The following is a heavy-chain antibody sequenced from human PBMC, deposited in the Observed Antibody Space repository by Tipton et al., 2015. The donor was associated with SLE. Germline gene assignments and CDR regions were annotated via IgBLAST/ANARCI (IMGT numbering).Heavy chain of an antibody. D-gene: IGHD6-6*01. Sequence: TLSLTCSVSGHSISSGFYWGWIRQSPGKGLEWIGNFYHRGTTYYNPSLKSRVTRSADTSKNHLSLKLTSMTAEDTAVYYCASEGRSSRLDPWGQGTLVTDSS. CDR2: FYHRGTT. CDR1: GHSISSGFY. CDR3: ASEGRSSRLDP. J-gene: IGHJ5*02. V-gene: IGHV4-38-2*02.